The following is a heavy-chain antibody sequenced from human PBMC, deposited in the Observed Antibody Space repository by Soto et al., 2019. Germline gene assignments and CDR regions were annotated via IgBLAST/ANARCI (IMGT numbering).Heavy chain of an antibody. Sequence: PGGSLRLSCAASGFTFSSYGMHWVRQAPGKGLEWVAVISYDGSNKYYADSVKGRFTISRDNSKNTLYLQMNSLRAEDTAVYYCAKLSAAAAGRGSFDYWGQGTLVTVSS. CDR3: AKLSAAAAGRGSFDY. J-gene: IGHJ4*02. D-gene: IGHD6-13*01. CDR1: GFTFSSYG. V-gene: IGHV3-30*18. CDR2: ISYDGSNK.